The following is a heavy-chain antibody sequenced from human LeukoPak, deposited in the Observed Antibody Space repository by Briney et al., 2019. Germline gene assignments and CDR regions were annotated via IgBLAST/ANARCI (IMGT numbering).Heavy chain of an antibody. Sequence: SETVSLTCTVSGDSISPVFWSWIRQSPGKGLEWIGYIYYSGSASYNPSLKSRVTISEDTSKKQFSLRLTSVTAADTAVYYCARQVSTIFGRYFDLWGRGTLVTDSP. CDR2: IYYSGSA. J-gene: IGHJ2*01. D-gene: IGHD5/OR15-5a*01. V-gene: IGHV4-59*08. CDR3: ARQVSTIFGRYFDL. CDR1: GDSISPVF.